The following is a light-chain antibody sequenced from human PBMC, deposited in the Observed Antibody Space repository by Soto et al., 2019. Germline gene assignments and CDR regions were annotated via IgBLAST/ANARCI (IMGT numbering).Light chain of an antibody. CDR1: QSVRTY. V-gene: IGKV3-11*01. CDR2: DAS. J-gene: IGKJ3*01. CDR3: LQRTNWRFS. Sequence: EVVLTQSPATLSVSPGERATLACRASQSVRTYLAWYQQKPGQAPRLLISDASNRATGIPARFSGSGSGTDFSLTISSVEPGDFAVYHCLQRTNWRFSFGPGTKVEIK.